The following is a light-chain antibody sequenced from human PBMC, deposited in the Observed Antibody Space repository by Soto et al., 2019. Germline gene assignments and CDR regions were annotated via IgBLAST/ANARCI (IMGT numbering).Light chain of an antibody. CDR2: ENT. CDR3: QSYDSSLSAFYV. J-gene: IGLJ1*01. V-gene: IGLV1-40*01. Sequence: QSVLTQPPSVSGAPGQRVTISCTGSSSNIGAGYAVHWYQQLPGTAPKLLIYENTNRPSGVPDRFSGSKSGTSASLAITGLQAEDEADYYCQSYDSSLSAFYVFRPGTKLTVL. CDR1: SSNIGAGYA.